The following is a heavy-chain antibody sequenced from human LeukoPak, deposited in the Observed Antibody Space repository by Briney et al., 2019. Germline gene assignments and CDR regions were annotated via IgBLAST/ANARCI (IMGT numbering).Heavy chain of an antibody. CDR2: ISNDGSTT. D-gene: IGHD3-22*01. CDR1: GLIFTNYA. V-gene: IGHV3-74*01. J-gene: IGHJ4*02. CDR3: SRDHTSGSIPVGY. Sequence: PGGSLRLSCTASGLIFTNYAMHWVRQAPGKRPEWVSRISNDGSTTNYADSVKGRFTTFRDNAKNTLYLQMNRLRAEDTAVYFCSRDHTSGSIPVGYWGQGTLVTVSS.